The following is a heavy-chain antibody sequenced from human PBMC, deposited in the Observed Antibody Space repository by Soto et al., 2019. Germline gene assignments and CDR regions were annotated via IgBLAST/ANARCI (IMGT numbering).Heavy chain of an antibody. CDR1: GGSISSYY. J-gene: IGHJ5*02. Sequence: ETLSLTCTVSGGSISSYYWSWIRQPPGKGLEWIGYIYYTGSTNYNPSLKSRVTISVDTSKNQFSLKLRSVTAADTAVYYCARWWIYAPRFDPWGQATLVTVS. CDR2: IYYTGST. V-gene: IGHV4-59*01. D-gene: IGHD2-2*01. CDR3: ARWWIYAPRFDP.